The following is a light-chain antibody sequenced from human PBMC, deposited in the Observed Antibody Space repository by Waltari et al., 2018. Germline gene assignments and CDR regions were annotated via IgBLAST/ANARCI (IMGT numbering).Light chain of an antibody. J-gene: IGKJ1*01. Sequence: DIQMTPSPSTLSASVGDRVTISCRAGQSISVYLNWYQQKHGEAPKLLIHGATTLENGVPTRFSGSGSGTDFTLTISTLQPEDFATYYCQQSFTTLWTFGQGTEVEIK. CDR2: GAT. CDR3: QQSFTTLWT. CDR1: QSISVY. V-gene: IGKV1-39*01.